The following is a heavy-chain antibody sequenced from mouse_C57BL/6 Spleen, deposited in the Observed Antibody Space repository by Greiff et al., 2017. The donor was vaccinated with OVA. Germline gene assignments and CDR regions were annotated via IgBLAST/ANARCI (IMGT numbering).Heavy chain of an antibody. V-gene: IGHV1-54*01. D-gene: IGHD3-2*02. CDR3: SREDSSGYFAMDY. CDR1: GYAFTNYL. J-gene: IGHJ4*01. CDR2: INPGSGGT. Sequence: QVQLQQSGAELVRPGTSVKVSCKASGYAFTNYLIEWVKQRPGQGLEWIGVINPGSGGTNYNEQFKGKATLTADKSSSTAYMQLSSLTSEDSAVYFCSREDSSGYFAMDYWGQGTSVTVSS.